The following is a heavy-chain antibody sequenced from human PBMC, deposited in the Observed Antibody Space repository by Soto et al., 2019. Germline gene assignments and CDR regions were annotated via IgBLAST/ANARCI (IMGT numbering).Heavy chain of an antibody. CDR3: ARHPGRPYYYYGMDV. V-gene: IGHV4-59*08. J-gene: IGHJ6*02. Sequence: PSETLSLTCTVSGGSLSPNYWTWIRQPPGKGLEWVGYIYFGGTTSYNPSLRSRVTISLETSNSQFSLRLSSVTAADTAVYYCARHPGRPYYYYGMDVWGQGTTVTVSS. CDR1: GGSLSPNY. D-gene: IGHD2-15*01. CDR2: IYFGGTT.